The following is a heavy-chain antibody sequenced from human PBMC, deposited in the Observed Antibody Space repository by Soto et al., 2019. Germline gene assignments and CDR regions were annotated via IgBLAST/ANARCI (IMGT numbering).Heavy chain of an antibody. CDR1: GGTFSSYT. Sequence: QVQLVQSGAEVKKPGSSVKVSCKASGGTFSSYTISWVRQAPGQGLEWMGRIIPILGIANYAQKFQGRVTITADKSTSTAYMELSSLRSEDTAVYYCAREKIHAYYYYMDVWGKGTTVTVSS. CDR2: IIPILGIA. J-gene: IGHJ6*03. V-gene: IGHV1-69*08. CDR3: AREKIHAYYYYMDV.